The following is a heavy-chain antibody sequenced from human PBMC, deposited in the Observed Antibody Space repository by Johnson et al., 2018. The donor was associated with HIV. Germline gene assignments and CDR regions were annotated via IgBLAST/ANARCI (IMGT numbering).Heavy chain of an antibody. J-gene: IGHJ3*02. CDR3: ARATVESAFDI. V-gene: IGHV3-7*01. CDR2: IKQDGSEK. CDR1: GFTFSSYA. D-gene: IGHD4-23*01. Sequence: VQLVESGGGLIQPGGSLRLSCAASGFTFSSYAMSWVRQAPGKGLEWVANIKQDGSEKYYVDSVKGRFTISRENAKNSLYLQMNSLRAEDTAVYYCARATVESAFDIWGQGTMVTVSS.